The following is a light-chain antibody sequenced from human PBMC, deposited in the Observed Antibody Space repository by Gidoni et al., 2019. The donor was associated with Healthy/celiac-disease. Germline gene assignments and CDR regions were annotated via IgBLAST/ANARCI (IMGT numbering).Light chain of an antibody. CDR3: MQARQTPHT. CDR2: LGS. CDR1: QSLLHSNGYNY. Sequence: DIVLTQSPLYLPVTPGEPASISCRSSQSLLHSNGYNYLDWYLQKQGQSPHLLIYLGSNRASGVPDRLSGSGSGTDFTLKISRVEAEDVGVYYCMQARQTPHTFGQGTKLEIK. V-gene: IGKV2-28*01. J-gene: IGKJ2*01.